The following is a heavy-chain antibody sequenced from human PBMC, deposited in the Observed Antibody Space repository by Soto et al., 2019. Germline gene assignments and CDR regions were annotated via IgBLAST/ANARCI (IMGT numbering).Heavy chain of an antibody. V-gene: IGHV3-48*03. J-gene: IGHJ4*02. Sequence: EVQLVESGGGLVQPGGSLRLSCAASGFTFSSYEMNWVRQAPGKGLEWVSYISSSGSTIYYADSVKGRFTISRDNAKNSLYLQMNSLRAEDTAVYYCARELYENRGDFDYWGQGTLVTVSS. CDR2: ISSSGSTI. CDR1: GFTFSSYE. CDR3: ARELYENRGDFDY. D-gene: IGHD2-2*02.